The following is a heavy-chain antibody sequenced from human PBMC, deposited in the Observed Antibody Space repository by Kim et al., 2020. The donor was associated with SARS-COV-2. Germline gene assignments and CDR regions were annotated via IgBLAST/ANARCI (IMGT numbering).Heavy chain of an antibody. CDR2: IIPIFGTA. Sequence: SVKVSCKASGGTFSSYAISWVRQAPGQGLEWMGGIIPIFGTANYAQKFQGRVTITADESTSTAYMELSSLRSEDTAVYYCAREEDIVVVPASNYYYYGMDVWGQGTTVTVSS. D-gene: IGHD2-2*01. CDR1: GGTFSSYA. V-gene: IGHV1-69*13. CDR3: AREEDIVVVPASNYYYYGMDV. J-gene: IGHJ6*02.